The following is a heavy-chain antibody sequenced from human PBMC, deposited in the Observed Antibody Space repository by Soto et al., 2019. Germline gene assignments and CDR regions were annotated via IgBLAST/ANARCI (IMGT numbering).Heavy chain of an antibody. Sequence: QVQLQQSGPGLVKPSETLSLTCTVPAGSVTSDPYYFTWVRRRPGKGLEWIGYIYYTGSTYYSPSLRSRVSISRDTSKNQFSLRLTSVTDADTAVYYCAAQGGLESRYFYALFAWGQGTLVTVSS. CDR2: IYYTGST. J-gene: IGHJ5*02. D-gene: IGHD2-15*01. V-gene: IGHV4-31*03. CDR1: AGSVTSDPYY. CDR3: AAQGGLESRYFYALFA.